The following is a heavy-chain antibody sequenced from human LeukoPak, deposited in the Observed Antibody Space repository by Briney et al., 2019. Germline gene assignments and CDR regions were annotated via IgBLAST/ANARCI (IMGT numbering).Heavy chain of an antibody. CDR3: ARGWELQDDYFYF. V-gene: IGHV3-30*01. CDR2: ISYVATNK. CDR1: GFIFSNYA. D-gene: IGHD1-26*01. J-gene: IGHJ4*02. Sequence: GGSLRLSCAASGFIFSNYAMHWVRQAPGKGLEWVAVISYVATNKYYADSVKGRFTISRDNSKNTLFLQMNSLGAEVTAVYYCARGWELQDDYFYFWGQGTLVTVSS.